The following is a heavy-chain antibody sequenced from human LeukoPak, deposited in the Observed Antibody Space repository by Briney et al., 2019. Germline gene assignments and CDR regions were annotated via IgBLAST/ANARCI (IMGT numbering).Heavy chain of an antibody. J-gene: IGHJ5*02. D-gene: IGHD1-26*01. Sequence: SETLSLTCAVSGGSISSSNWWSWVRQPPGKGLEWIGEIYHSGSTNYNPSLKSRVTISVDKSKNQFSLKLSSVTAADTAVYYCAREPIVGATVFDPWGQGTLVTVSS. V-gene: IGHV4-4*02. CDR1: GGSISSSNW. CDR3: AREPIVGATVFDP. CDR2: IYHSGST.